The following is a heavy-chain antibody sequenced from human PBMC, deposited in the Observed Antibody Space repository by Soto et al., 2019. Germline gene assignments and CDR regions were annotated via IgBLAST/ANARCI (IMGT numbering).Heavy chain of an antibody. J-gene: IGHJ4*02. CDR1: GYTFTNYP. V-gene: IGHV1-3*01. CDR2: INAANGDT. Sequence: ASVKVSCKASGYTFTNYPIHWVRQAPGQRPEWMGWINAANGDTKYSQKFKGRVTITRDTSASTAYLQWNSLKASDTAMYYCARRVLRETHFDYWGQGTLVTVSS. CDR3: ARRVLRETHFDY. D-gene: IGHD3-10*02.